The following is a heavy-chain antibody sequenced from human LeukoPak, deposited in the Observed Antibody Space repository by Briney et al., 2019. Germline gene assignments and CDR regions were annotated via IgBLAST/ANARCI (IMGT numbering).Heavy chain of an antibody. V-gene: IGHV4-4*02. CDR3: ARVGDDYGDYGGGNDAFDI. D-gene: IGHD4-17*01. CDR2: IYHSGST. CDR1: GGSISSSNW. Sequence: PSETLSLTCAVSGGSISSSNWWSWVRQPPGKGLEWIGEIYHSGSTNYNPSLKSRVTISVDKSKNQFSLKLSSVTAADTAVYYCARVGDDYGDYGGGNDAFDIWGQGTMVTVSS. J-gene: IGHJ3*02.